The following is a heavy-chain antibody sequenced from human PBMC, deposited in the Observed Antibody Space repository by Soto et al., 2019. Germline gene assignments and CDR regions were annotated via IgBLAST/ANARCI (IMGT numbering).Heavy chain of an antibody. CDR1: GFTFSSYS. CDR2: ISSSSSTI. CDR3: ASDASWPSDAFDI. V-gene: IGHV3-48*01. Sequence: EVQLVESGGGLVQPGGSLRLSCAASGFTFSSYSMNWVRQAPGKGLEWVSYISSSSSTIYYADSVKGRFTISRDNAKNSRYLQMNSLRAEDTAVYYFASDASWPSDAFDIWGQGTMVTVSS. J-gene: IGHJ3*02.